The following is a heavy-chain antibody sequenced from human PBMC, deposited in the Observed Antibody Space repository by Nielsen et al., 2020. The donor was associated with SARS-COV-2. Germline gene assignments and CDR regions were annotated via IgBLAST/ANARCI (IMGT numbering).Heavy chain of an antibody. Sequence: ASVKVSCKASAYTFTDYYIHWLRQAPGQGLEWLGWLNASSGGTEYTQDFQGWVTMTKDTSIATVYLELNSLKSDDTAVYYCARRGGDPNDAFDIWGQGTMVTVSS. V-gene: IGHV1-2*04. CDR2: LNASSGGT. CDR1: AYTFTDYY. D-gene: IGHD3-10*01. J-gene: IGHJ3*02. CDR3: ARRGGDPNDAFDI.